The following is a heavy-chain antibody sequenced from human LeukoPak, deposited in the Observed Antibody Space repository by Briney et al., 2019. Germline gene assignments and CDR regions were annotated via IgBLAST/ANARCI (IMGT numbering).Heavy chain of an antibody. V-gene: IGHV1-2*02. Sequence: GSVKVSCKASGYSFIGYYIHWVRQAPGQGLEWMGYINANSGGIKYAQKFQGRVTVTRDRSISTAYLELSRLRSDDTAVYYCARDSTMDVWGNGSTVTVYS. CDR3: ARDSTMDV. J-gene: IGHJ6*03. CDR2: INANSGGI. CDR1: GYSFIGYY. D-gene: IGHD2-2*01.